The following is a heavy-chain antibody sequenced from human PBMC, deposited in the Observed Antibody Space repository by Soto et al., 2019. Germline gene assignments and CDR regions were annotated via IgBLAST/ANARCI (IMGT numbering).Heavy chain of an antibody. CDR1: GYTFTSYG. V-gene: IGHV1-18*01. J-gene: IGHJ5*02. CDR2: ISAYNGNT. CDR3: ATLDKSVGAPGLGNNWFDP. D-gene: IGHD1-26*01. Sequence: GASVKVSCKASGYTFTSYGISWVRQAPGQGLEWMGWISAYNGNTNYAQKLQGRVTMTTDTSTSTAYMELSSLRSEDTAVYYCATLDKSVGAPGLGNNWFDPWGQGTLVTVSS.